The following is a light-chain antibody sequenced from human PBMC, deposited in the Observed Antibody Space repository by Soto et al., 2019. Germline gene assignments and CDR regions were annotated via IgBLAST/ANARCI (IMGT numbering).Light chain of an antibody. CDR2: GAS. CDR3: QQYGSSWT. J-gene: IGKJ1*01. V-gene: IGKV3-20*01. Sequence: EIVLTQSPGTLSLSPGERATLSCRASQSVSSSYLAWYQQKPGQAPRLLIYGASSRATGIPDRFSGSGSGTDFTLTISRLEREGFAVYYCQQYGSSWTFGQGTKVEIK. CDR1: QSVSSSY.